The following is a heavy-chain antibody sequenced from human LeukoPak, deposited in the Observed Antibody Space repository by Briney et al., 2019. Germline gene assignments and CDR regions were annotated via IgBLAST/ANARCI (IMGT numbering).Heavy chain of an antibody. CDR1: GFTSSNAW. J-gene: IGHJ4*02. V-gene: IGHV3-15*01. CDR3: TTRASYYYGSGSY. Sequence: GGSLRLSCAASGFTSSNAWMSWVRQAPGKGLEWVGRIKSKTDGGTTDYAAPVKGRFTISRDDSKNTLYLQMNSLKTEDTAVYYCTTRASYYYGSGSYWGQGTLVTVSS. CDR2: IKSKTDGGTT. D-gene: IGHD3-10*01.